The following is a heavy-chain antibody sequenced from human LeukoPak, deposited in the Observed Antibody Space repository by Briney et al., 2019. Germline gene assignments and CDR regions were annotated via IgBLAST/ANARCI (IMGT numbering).Heavy chain of an antibody. CDR3: AV. V-gene: IGHV3-23*01. J-gene: IGHJ6*04. CDR2: ITGSGGDT. Sequence: PGGSLRLSCAASGFTFSKHAMSWVRQAPGKGLEWVSLITGSGGDTDYAGSAKGRFTISRDNAKNTLYLQMNGLGADDGAVYYVAVWGKGTTVTVSS. CDR1: GFTFSKHA.